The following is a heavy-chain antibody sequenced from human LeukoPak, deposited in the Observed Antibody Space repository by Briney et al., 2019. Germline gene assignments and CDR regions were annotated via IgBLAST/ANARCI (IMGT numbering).Heavy chain of an antibody. J-gene: IGHJ4*02. CDR1: GFTFSSYA. CDR3: AKQESWSNFDS. Sequence: PGGALRLSCAASGFTFSSYAMSWVRQAPGKGLEWVSAIGGSGGSTFSAYSVKGRFTISRDNSKNTLYLQLNSLRAEDTAVYYCAKQESWSNFDSWGQGTLVTVSS. CDR2: IGGSGGST. V-gene: IGHV3-23*01. D-gene: IGHD2-15*01.